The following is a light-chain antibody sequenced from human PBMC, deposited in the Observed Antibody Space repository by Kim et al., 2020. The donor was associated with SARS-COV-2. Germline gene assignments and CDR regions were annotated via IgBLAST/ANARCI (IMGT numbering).Light chain of an antibody. CDR2: SDS. J-gene: IGLJ1*01. CDR1: NIESKS. CDR3: QLWDRSSDHYV. Sequence: PGKTARITCGGKNIESKSVPWYQQKPGQAPVLLIYSDSDRPSGIPERFSGSNSGKTATLTISRVAAGDEADYYCQLWDRSSDHYVFGSGTKVTVL. V-gene: IGLV3-21*04.